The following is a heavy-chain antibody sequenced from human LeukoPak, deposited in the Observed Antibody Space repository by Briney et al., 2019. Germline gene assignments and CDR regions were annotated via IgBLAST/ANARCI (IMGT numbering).Heavy chain of an antibody. Sequence: GASVKVSCKASGGTFSSYAISWVRQAPGQGLEWVGWITPYNGNTNYAQKLQGRITMTTDTSTSTAYMELRSLRPDDTAMYYCARRGVYYYDSSGRANYYFDYWGQGTLVTVSS. V-gene: IGHV1-18*01. CDR1: GGTFSSYA. J-gene: IGHJ4*02. CDR3: ARRGVYYYDSSGRANYYFDY. CDR2: ITPYNGNT. D-gene: IGHD3-22*01.